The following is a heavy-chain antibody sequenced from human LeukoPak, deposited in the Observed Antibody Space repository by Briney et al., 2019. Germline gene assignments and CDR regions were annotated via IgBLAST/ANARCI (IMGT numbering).Heavy chain of an antibody. V-gene: IGHV3-11*04. CDR2: ISSTGSTI. D-gene: IGHD3-22*01. CDR1: GFIFSDYY. Sequence: GGSLRLSCAASGFIFSDYYMSWIRQAPGKGLEWVSYISSTGSTIYYADSVKGRFTISRDNAKNSLYLQMNSLRAEDTAVYYCARDRYYYDSSGHSRWFDPWGQGTLVTVSS. J-gene: IGHJ5*02. CDR3: ARDRYYYDSSGHSRWFDP.